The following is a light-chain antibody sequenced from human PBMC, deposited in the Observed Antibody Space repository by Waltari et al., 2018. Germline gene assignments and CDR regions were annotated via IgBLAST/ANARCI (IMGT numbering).Light chain of an antibody. CDR1: PSVTNY. V-gene: IGKV3-11*01. J-gene: IGKJ4*01. CDR3: QQRRDWPLT. CDR2: DTS. Sequence: DIVLTQSPAILSLSPGERASLSCRASPSVTNYLAWYQQKPGQAPRLLIYDTSNRATGIPARFSGSGCGTDFTLTISSLEPEDFAIYYCQQRRDWPLTFGGGTKVEIK.